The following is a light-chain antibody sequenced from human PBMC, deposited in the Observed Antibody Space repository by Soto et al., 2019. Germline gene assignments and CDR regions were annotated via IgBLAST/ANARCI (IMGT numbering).Light chain of an antibody. CDR3: QQYNNWPWT. Sequence: EIVMTQSPATLSVSPGERATLSCRASQSVTIYLAWYQQKPGQAPRLLIYSASTRATGIPARFSGSGSGTEFTLTISSLQSEDFAVYYCQQYNNWPWTFGQGTKV. CDR2: SAS. V-gene: IGKV3-15*01. CDR1: QSVTIY. J-gene: IGKJ1*01.